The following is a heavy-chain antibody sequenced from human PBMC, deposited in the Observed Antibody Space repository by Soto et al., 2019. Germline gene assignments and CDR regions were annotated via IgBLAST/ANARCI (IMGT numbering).Heavy chain of an antibody. V-gene: IGHV1-69*02. J-gene: IGHJ4*02. Sequence: ASVKVSCKASGGTFSSYTISWVRQAPGQGLEWMGRIIPILGIANYAQKFQGRVTITADKSTSTAYMELSSLRSEDTAVYYCASLVRGGPRWDYWGQGTLVTVSS. CDR3: ASLVRGGPRWDY. D-gene: IGHD3-10*01. CDR1: GGTFSSYT. CDR2: IIPILGIA.